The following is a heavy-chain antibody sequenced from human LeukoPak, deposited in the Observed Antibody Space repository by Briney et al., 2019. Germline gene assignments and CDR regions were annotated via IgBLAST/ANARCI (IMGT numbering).Heavy chain of an antibody. CDR3: ARDCYYYGSGNSYGMDV. CDR2: IKQDGSEK. D-gene: IGHD3-10*01. Sequence: GGSLRLSCAASGFTFSNCWMSWVRQAPGKGLEWVANIKQDGSEKYYVNSVKGRFTISRDNAKNSLYLQMNSLRAEDTAVYYCARDCYYYGSGNSYGMDVWGQGTTVTVSS. V-gene: IGHV3-7*01. CDR1: GFTFSNCW. J-gene: IGHJ6*02.